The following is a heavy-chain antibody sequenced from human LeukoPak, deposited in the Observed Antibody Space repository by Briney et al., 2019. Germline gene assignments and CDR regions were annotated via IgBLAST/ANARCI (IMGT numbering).Heavy chain of an antibody. J-gene: IGHJ1*01. CDR3: AKDPDILTGYYLSAEYFQH. CDR1: GFTFSSYA. D-gene: IGHD3-9*01. V-gene: IGHV3-23*01. CDR2: ISGSGGST. Sequence: GGSLRLSCAASGFTFSSYAMSWVRQAPGKGLEWVSGISGSGGSTYYADSVKGRFTISRDNSKNTLYLQMNSLRAEDTAVYYCAKDPDILTGYYLSAEYFQHWGQGTLVTVSS.